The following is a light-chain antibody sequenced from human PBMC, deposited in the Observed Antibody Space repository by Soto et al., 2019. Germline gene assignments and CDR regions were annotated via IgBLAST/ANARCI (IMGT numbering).Light chain of an antibody. Sequence: ILFARFPSTLSLSPGKGEPLSCQASQNISSYLIWYQQKPGQAPRLLIYDVSNRATGIPARFSGSGSGTDFTLTISSLEPEDFAVYYCQQRSNWPRTFGQGTKVDNK. V-gene: IGKV3-11*01. CDR3: QQRSNWPRT. CDR1: QNISSY. J-gene: IGKJ1*01. CDR2: DVS.